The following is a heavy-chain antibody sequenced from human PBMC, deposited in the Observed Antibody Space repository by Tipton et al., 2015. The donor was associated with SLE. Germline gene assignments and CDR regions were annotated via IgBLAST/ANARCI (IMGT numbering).Heavy chain of an antibody. CDR2: IYYTGTT. D-gene: IGHD1-1*01. CDR3: AGKRPRSRAFDI. CDR1: GGSISGSSYY. Sequence: TLSLTCTVSGGSISGSSYYWGWIRQPPGKGLEWIGTIYYTGTTYYNPSLKSRVTISVDTSKNQFSLKLSSVTAADTAVYYCAGKRPRSRAFDIWGQGTMVTVSS. V-gene: IGHV4-39*07. J-gene: IGHJ3*02.